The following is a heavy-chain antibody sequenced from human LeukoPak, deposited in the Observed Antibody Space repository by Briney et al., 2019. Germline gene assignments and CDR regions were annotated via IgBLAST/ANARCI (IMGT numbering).Heavy chain of an antibody. CDR2: IYYSGST. CDR3: ARDKVAAAGTSFDY. D-gene: IGHD6-13*01. Sequence: SETLSLTCTVSGGSISSSSYYWGRIRQPPGKGLEWIGSIYYSGSTYYNPSLKSRVTISVDTSENQFSLKLSSVTAADTAVYYCARDKVAAAGTSFDYWGQGTLVTVSS. V-gene: IGHV4-39*07. J-gene: IGHJ4*02. CDR1: GGSISSSSYY.